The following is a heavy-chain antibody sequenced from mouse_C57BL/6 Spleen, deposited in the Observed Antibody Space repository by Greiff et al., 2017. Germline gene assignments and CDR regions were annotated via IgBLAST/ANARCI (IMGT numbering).Heavy chain of an antibody. CDR3: AKYDCCIGWFDY. CDR1: GYAFSSYW. CDR2: IHPGDGDT. D-gene: IGHD2-12*01. J-gene: IGHJ3*01. Sequence: VQLRQSGAELVKPGASVKISCKASGYAFSSYWMNWVKQRPGKGLEWIGQIHPGDGDTNYNEKFKGKATLTADKSSSTAYMQLSSLTSEDSAVYFCAKYDCCIGWFDYWGQGTLVTVSA. V-gene: IGHV1-80*01.